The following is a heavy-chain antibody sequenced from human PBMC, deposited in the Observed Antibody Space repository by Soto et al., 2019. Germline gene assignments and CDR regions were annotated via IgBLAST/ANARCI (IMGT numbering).Heavy chain of an antibody. Sequence: QVQLVESGGGVVQPGRSLRLSCAASGFTFSSYGMHWVRQAPGKGLEWGAVIWYDGSNKYYADSVKGRFTISRDNSKNTLYLQMNSLRAEDTAVYYCARVRFDYWGQGTLVTVSS. CDR3: ARVRFDY. V-gene: IGHV3-33*01. CDR2: IWYDGSNK. CDR1: GFTFSSYG. J-gene: IGHJ4*02.